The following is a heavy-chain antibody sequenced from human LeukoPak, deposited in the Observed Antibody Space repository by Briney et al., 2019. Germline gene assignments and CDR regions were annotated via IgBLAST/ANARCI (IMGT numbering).Heavy chain of an antibody. CDR1: GGSISSYY. V-gene: IGHV4-59*08. CDR2: IYYSGNT. CDR3: GRQRKRNDDSDI. Sequence: PSETLSLTCTVSGGSISSYYWSSIRQPPAKGLEWIGYIYYSGNTNYNPSLKSRVTISVDTSKNQFSLKLSSVTAADTDVYYCGRQRKRNDDSDIWGQGTMVTVSS. J-gene: IGHJ3*02.